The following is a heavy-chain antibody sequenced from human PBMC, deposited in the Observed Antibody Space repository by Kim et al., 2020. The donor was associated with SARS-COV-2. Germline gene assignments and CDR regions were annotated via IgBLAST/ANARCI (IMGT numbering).Heavy chain of an antibody. CDR2: INHSGST. CDR1: GGSFSGYY. D-gene: IGHD3-22*01. CDR3: ARENSDSSGYGY. V-gene: IGHV4-34*01. J-gene: IGHJ4*02. Sequence: SETLSLTCAVYGGSFSGYYWSWIRQPPGKGLEWIGEINHSGSTNYNPSLKSRVTISVDTSKNQFSLKLSSVTAADTAAYYCARENSDSSGYGYWGQGTL.